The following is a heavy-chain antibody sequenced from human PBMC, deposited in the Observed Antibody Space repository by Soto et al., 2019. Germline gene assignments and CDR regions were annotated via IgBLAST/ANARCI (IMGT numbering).Heavy chain of an antibody. CDR1: GFTFSSYT. J-gene: IGHJ6*02. CDR3: ARDFGYYGSGTYYNHYFYGLDV. D-gene: IGHD3-10*01. Sequence: GGSLRLSCAASGFTFSSYTMNWARQAPGKGLEWVSSITGSSTYIDYADSVKGRFTISRDNARNSLYLQMSSLRAEDTAVYYCARDFGYYGSGTYYNHYFYGLDVWGQGTTVTVSS. CDR2: ITGSSTYI. V-gene: IGHV3-21*01.